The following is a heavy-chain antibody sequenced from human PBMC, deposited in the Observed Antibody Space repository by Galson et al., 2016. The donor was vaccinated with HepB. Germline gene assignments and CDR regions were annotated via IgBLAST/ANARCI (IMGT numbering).Heavy chain of an antibody. CDR1: GGSISRSRYF. CDR2: IYYNETT. CDR3: ARLGYSAYVLDS. Sequence: SETLSLTCTVSGGSISRSRYFWGWIRQPPGRGLEWIGNIYYNETTYYNPSLRGRVSISVDTSKSQLSLKLNSVTAAETAVYYCARLGYSAYVLDSWGQGTRVSVSS. V-gene: IGHV4-39*01. J-gene: IGHJ4*02. D-gene: IGHD5-12*01.